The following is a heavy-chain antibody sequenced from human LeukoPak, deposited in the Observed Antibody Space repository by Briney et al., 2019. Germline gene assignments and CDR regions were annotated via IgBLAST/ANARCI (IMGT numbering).Heavy chain of an antibody. CDR1: GGSISSYY. Sequence: SETLSLTCTVSGGSISSYYWSWIRQPPGKGLEWIGYIYYSGGTNYNPSLKSRVTISVDTSKNQFSLKLSSVTAADTAVYYCAREYTVTEGGQWFDPWGQGTLVTVSS. J-gene: IGHJ5*02. CDR3: AREYTVTEGGQWFDP. CDR2: IYYSGGT. D-gene: IGHD4-17*01. V-gene: IGHV4-59*01.